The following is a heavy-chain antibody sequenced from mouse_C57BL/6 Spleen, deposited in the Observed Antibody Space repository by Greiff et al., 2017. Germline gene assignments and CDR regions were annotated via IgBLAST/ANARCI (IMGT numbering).Heavy chain of an antibody. D-gene: IGHD6-1*01. J-gene: IGHJ2*01. CDR1: GFNITDDY. Sequence: EVQLQQSGAELVRPGASVKLSCTASGFNITDDYMHWVKQRPEQGLEWIGWIDPSNGDTEYAPKFQGKATITADTSSNTAYLQLSSLTSEDTAVYYCAAGESHYYWGQGTTLTVSS. CDR3: AAGESHYY. CDR2: IDPSNGDT. V-gene: IGHV14-4*01.